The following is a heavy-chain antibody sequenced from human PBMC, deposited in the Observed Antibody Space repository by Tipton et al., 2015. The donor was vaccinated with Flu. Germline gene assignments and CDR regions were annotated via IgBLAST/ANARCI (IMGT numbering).Heavy chain of an antibody. V-gene: IGHV4-31*03. J-gene: IGHJ6*02. Sequence: TLSLTCTVSGGSISSGGYYWSWIRQHPGKGLEWTGYIYYSGSTYYNPSLKSRVTISVDTSKNQFSLKLSSVTAADTAVYYCAREANYYGMDVWGQGTTVTVSS. CDR2: IYYSGST. CDR3: AREANYYGMDV. D-gene: IGHD5-12*01. CDR1: GGSISSGGYY.